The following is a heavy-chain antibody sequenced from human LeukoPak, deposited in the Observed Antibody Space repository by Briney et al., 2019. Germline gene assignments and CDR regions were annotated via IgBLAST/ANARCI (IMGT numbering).Heavy chain of an antibody. CDR1: GFTFSSYS. Sequence: GESLKISCAASGFTFSSYSMNWVRQAPGKGLEWVSSISSSSSYIYYADSVKGRFTISRDNAKNSLYLQMNSLRAEDTAVYYCARAPRGRSAPRENFDYWGQGTLVTVSS. CDR2: ISSSSSYI. V-gene: IGHV3-21*01. CDR3: ARAPRGRSAPRENFDY. J-gene: IGHJ4*02.